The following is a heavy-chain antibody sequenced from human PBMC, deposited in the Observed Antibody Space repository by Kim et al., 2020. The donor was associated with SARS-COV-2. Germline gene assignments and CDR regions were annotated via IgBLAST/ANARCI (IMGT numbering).Heavy chain of an antibody. Sequence: GGSLRLSCAASGFSFDTYWMSWVRQAPGKGLEWVANTNHDESERNYVDSVKGRFTVSRDNVKNSLYLQMNSLRVEDTAVYYCARDWGAYYPDYWGRGTLVTVSS. CDR2: TNHDESER. J-gene: IGHJ4*02. CDR3: ARDWGAYYPDY. CDR1: GFSFDTYW. V-gene: IGHV3-7*03. D-gene: IGHD2-21*01.